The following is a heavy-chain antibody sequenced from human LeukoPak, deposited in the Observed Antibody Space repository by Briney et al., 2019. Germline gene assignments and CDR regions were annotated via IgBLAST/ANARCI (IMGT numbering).Heavy chain of an antibody. J-gene: IGHJ5*02. D-gene: IGHD6-13*01. CDR1: GGSISSYY. CDR3: ARALYSSSWPHWGWFDP. V-gene: IGHV4-59*01. CDR2: IYYSGST. Sequence: KPSETLSLTCSVSGGSISSYYWSWIRQPPGKGLEWIGYIYYSGSTKYNPSLESRVTISVDTSKSQFSLKLSSVTTADTAVYYCARALYSSSWPHWGWFDPWGQGTLVTVSS.